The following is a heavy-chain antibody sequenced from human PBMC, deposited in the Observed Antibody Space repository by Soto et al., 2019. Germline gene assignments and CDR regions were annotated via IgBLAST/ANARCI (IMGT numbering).Heavy chain of an antibody. CDR2: IDPSDSYT. Sequence: PGESLKISCQGSGYSFTNSWISWVRQMPGKGLEWMGIIDPSDSYTKYSPSFQGHVTISADKSISTAYLQWTSLRASDTAMYFCATKVDFWSGVLPHQYYYGMDVWGQGTTVTVSS. J-gene: IGHJ6*02. V-gene: IGHV5-10-1*01. CDR3: ATKVDFWSGVLPHQYYYGMDV. CDR1: GYSFTNSW. D-gene: IGHD3-3*01.